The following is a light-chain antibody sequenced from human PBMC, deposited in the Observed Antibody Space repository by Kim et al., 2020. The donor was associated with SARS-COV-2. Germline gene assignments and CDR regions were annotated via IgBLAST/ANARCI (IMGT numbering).Light chain of an antibody. CDR1: KLGDKY. Sequence: SYELTQPPSVSVSPGQTASITCSGAKLGDKYACWYQQKPGQSPVLVIYQDSKRPSAIPERFSGSNSGNTATLTISGTQAMDEADSSCQAWDISTGVFGGG. J-gene: IGLJ3*02. V-gene: IGLV3-1*01. CDR3: QAWDISTGV. CDR2: QDS.